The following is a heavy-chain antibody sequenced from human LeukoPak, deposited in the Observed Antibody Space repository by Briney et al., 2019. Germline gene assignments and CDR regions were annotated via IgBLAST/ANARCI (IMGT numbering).Heavy chain of an antibody. CDR3: AELGITMIGGV. CDR1: GFTFSTFG. CDR2: ISGSGGAT. V-gene: IGHV3-23*01. J-gene: IGHJ6*04. Sequence: GGSLRLSCAASGFTFSTFGMSWVRQAPGKGLEWVSAISGSGGATFYADSVKGRFTISRDNAKNSLYLQMNSLRAEDTAVYYCAELGITMIGGVWGKGTTVTISS. D-gene: IGHD3-10*02.